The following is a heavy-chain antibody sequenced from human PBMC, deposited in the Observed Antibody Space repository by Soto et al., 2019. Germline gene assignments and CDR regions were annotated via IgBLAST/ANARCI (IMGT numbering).Heavy chain of an antibody. CDR2: IKSKTDGGTT. J-gene: IGHJ6*02. D-gene: IGHD6-13*01. V-gene: IGHV3-15*07. CDR1: GFTFSNAW. Sequence: PGGSLRLSCAASGFTFSNAWMNWVRQAPGKGLEWVGRIKSKTDGGTTDYAAPVKGRFTISRDDSKNTLYLQMNSLKTEDTAVYYCTTAIAAAVYRYYYYGMDVWGQGTTVTVSS. CDR3: TTAIAAAVYRYYYYGMDV.